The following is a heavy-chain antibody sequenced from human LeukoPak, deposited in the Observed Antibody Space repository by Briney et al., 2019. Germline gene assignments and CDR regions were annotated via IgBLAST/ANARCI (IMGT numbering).Heavy chain of an antibody. CDR2: RNPNRGNT. CDR1: GSTFTSYD. D-gene: IGHD3-10*01. CDR3: TGGLGGVKVDSYLWYFYL. V-gene: IGHV1-8*01. J-gene: IGHJ2*01. Sequence: ASVKVSCKASGSTFTSYDINWVRQATGQGLEWMGWRNPNRGNTGYAQKFQGRVTMTTNTSISTPYMVLSSLISQETAAFYCTGGLGGVKVDSYLWYFYLWGRGTLVTVSS.